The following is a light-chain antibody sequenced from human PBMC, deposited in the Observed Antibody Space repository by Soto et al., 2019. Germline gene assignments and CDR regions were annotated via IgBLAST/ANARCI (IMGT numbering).Light chain of an antibody. CDR1: QTISSW. J-gene: IGKJ1*01. CDR2: KAS. V-gene: IGKV1-5*03. CDR3: QHYNSYSEA. Sequence: DIQMTQSPSTLSGSVGDRVTITCRASQTISSWLAWYQQKPGKAPKLLIYKASTLKSGAPSRFSGSGSGTESTLTISSLQPDDFATYYCQHYNSYSEAFGQGTKVQLK.